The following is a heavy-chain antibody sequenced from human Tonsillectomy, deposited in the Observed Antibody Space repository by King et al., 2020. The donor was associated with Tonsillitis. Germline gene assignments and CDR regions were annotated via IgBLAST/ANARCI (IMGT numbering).Heavy chain of an antibody. CDR3: ANPRLRSPSNWYFDL. V-gene: IGHV3-23*04. CDR2: ISGSGGST. CDR1: GFTFNSYA. D-gene: IGHD4-17*01. Sequence: VQLVESGGGLVQPGGSLRLSCVASGFTFNSYAMSWVRQAPGKGLEWVSAISGSGGSTDYADSVKGRFTISKDNSKNMLYLQMNTLRAEDTAVYYCANPRLRSPSNWYFDLWGRGTLVTVSS. J-gene: IGHJ2*01.